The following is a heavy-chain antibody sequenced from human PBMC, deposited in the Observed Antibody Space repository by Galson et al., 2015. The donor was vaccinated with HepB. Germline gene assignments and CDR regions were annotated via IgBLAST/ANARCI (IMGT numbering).Heavy chain of an antibody. Sequence: SLRLSCAASGFTFSSYGMHWVRQAPGKGLEWVAVIWYDGSNKYYADSVKGRFTISRDNSKNTLYLQMNSLRAEDTAVYYCARVNYDSSGYYFLYYWGQGTLGTVSS. J-gene: IGHJ4*02. V-gene: IGHV3-33*01. CDR2: IWYDGSNK. CDR1: GFTFSSYG. D-gene: IGHD3-22*01. CDR3: ARVNYDSSGYYFLYY.